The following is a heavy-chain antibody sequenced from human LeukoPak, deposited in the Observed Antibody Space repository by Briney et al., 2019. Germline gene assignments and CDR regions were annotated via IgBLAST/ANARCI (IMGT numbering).Heavy chain of an antibody. Sequence: SETLSLTCTVSGGSISSGSYYWSWIRQPAGKGLEWIGRIYTSGSTNYNPSLKSRVTISVDTSKNQFSLKLSSVTAADTAVYCCARAYPTFHFDYWGQGTLVTVSS. J-gene: IGHJ4*02. V-gene: IGHV4-61*02. CDR3: ARAYPTFHFDY. CDR2: IYTSGST. D-gene: IGHD2/OR15-2a*01. CDR1: GGSISSGSYY.